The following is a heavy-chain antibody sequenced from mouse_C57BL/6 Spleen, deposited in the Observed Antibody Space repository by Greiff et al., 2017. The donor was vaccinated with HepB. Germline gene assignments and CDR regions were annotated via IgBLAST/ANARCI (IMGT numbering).Heavy chain of an antibody. CDR3: ARYGESTYYGNYYAMDY. V-gene: IGHV1-39*01. CDR2: INPNYGTT. CDR1: GYSFTDYN. D-gene: IGHD2-10*01. Sequence: VHVKQSGPELVKPGASVKISCKASGYSFTDYNMNWVKQSNGKSLEWIGVINPNYGTTSYNQKFKGKATLTVDQSSSTAYMQLNSLTSEDSAVYYCARYGESTYYGNYYAMDYWGQGTSVTVSS. J-gene: IGHJ4*01.